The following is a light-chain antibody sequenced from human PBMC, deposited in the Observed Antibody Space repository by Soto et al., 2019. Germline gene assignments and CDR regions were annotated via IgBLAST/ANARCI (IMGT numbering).Light chain of an antibody. CDR3: SSFATTDTPMV. V-gene: IGLV2-14*03. CDR2: DVS. CDR1: SSDVGGYNH. J-gene: IGLJ2*01. Sequence: QSALTQPASVSGSPGQSITISCTGTSSDVGGYNHVSWYQQHPGEAPKLMIYDVSSRPSGVPNRFSGSKAADTASLTISGLQAEDEADYYCSSFATTDTPMVFGGGTKLTVL.